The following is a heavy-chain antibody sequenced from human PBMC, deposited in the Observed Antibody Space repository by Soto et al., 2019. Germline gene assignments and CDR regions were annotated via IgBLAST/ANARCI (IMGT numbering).Heavy chain of an antibody. V-gene: IGHV3-30-3*01. Sequence: QVQLVESGGGVVQPGRSLRLSCAASGFTFSSYAMHWVRQAPGKGLEWVAVISYDGSNKYYADSVKGRFTISRDNSKNTLYLQMNSLRAEDTAVYYCAREASRFGELSPHFDYWGQGTLVTVSS. CDR3: AREASRFGELSPHFDY. J-gene: IGHJ4*02. D-gene: IGHD3-10*01. CDR2: ISYDGSNK. CDR1: GFTFSSYA.